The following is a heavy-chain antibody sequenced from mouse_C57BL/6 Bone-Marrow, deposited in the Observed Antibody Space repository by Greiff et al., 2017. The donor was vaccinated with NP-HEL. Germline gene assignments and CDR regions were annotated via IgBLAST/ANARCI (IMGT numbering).Heavy chain of an antibody. CDR2: ISSGGSYT. Sequence: EVKVVESGGDLVKPGGSLKLSCAASGFTFSSYGMSWVRQTPDKRLEWVATISSGGSYTYYPDSVKGRFTISRDNAKNTLYLQMSSLKSEDTAMYYCARRELGGDYWGQGTTLTVSS. CDR3: ARRELGGDY. CDR1: GFTFSSYG. J-gene: IGHJ2*01. V-gene: IGHV5-6*02. D-gene: IGHD2-12*01.